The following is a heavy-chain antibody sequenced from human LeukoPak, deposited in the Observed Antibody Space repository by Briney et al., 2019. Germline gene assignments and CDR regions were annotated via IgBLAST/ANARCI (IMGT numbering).Heavy chain of an antibody. CDR3: ARAKTKVYWNFDL. V-gene: IGHV3-11*01. CDR1: GFTFSDYY. Sequence: GGSLRLSCAASGFTFSDYYMSWIRQAPGKGLEWVSYISSSGSTIYYADSVKGRFTISRDNAKNSLYLQMNSLRAEDTAVYYCARAKTKVYWNFDLWGRGTLVTVSS. J-gene: IGHJ2*01. CDR2: ISSSGSTI.